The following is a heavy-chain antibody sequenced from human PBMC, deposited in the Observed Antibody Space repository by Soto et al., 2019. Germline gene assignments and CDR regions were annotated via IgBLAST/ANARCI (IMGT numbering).Heavy chain of an antibody. CDR3: ARDVGYTGYHRGGYFDY. CDR1: GDSIGSGGYY. J-gene: IGHJ4*02. Sequence: QVQLQESGPRLVKPSQTLSLTCSVSGDSIGSGGYYWSWIRQAPGKGLEWIGYIYYTGSSNYNPSLKSRVTLSVDTSKHQFSLRLSSVTAADTAVYYCARDVGYTGYHRGGYFDYWGQGTVVTVSS. V-gene: IGHV4-31*03. CDR2: IYYTGSS. D-gene: IGHD5-12*01.